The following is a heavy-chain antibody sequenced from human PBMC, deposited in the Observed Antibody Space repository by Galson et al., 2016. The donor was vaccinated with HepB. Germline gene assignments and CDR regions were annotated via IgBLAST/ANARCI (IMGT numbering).Heavy chain of an antibody. Sequence: SVKVSCKASGYTFTTYGISWVRQAPGQGLEWMGWISTYNNNTDYTQKFQGRVIMTTDTSTTTAYMELRNLRSDDTAVYYCAREDIVGRSGDNWGQGTLVTVSS. CDR1: GYTFTTYG. CDR2: ISTYNNNT. CDR3: AREDIVGRSGDN. D-gene: IGHD3-16*02. V-gene: IGHV1-18*01. J-gene: IGHJ4*02.